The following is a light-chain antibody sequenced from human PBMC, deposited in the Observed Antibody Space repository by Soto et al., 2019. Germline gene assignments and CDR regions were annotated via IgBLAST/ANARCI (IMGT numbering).Light chain of an antibody. J-gene: IGKJ1*01. CDR1: QSVSSY. V-gene: IGKV3-11*01. CDR3: QQRSNWLWT. CDR2: DAS. Sequence: EIVLTQSPATLSLSPGERATLSCRASQSVSSYLAWYQQKPGQAPRLLIYDASNRATGIPTRFSGSGYGTDFPLTISNLQHEDFAVYYCQQRSNWLWTFGQGTKVEIK.